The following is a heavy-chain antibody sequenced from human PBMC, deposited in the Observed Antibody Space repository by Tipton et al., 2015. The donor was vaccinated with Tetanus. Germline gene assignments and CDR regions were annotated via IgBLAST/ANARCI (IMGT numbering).Heavy chain of an antibody. V-gene: IGHV4-61*08. Sequence: TLSLTCSVSGGSVRGGDYQWNWIRQSPGKGLEWLAYISYSGSTNSNYDLRSRITISRDTSKNQFSLKLTSVTAADTAIYYCAKFLVVITQGYYHTMDVWGQGTTVTVSS. CDR1: GGSVRGGDYQ. J-gene: IGHJ6*02. D-gene: IGHD3-9*01. CDR3: AKFLVVITQGYYHTMDV. CDR2: ISYSGST.